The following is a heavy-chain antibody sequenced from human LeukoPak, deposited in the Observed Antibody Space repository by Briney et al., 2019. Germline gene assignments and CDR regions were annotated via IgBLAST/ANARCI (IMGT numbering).Heavy chain of an antibody. Sequence: PSQTLSLTCTVSGGSISSGSYYWSWIRQPAGKGLEWTGRIYTSGSTNYNPSLKSRVTISVDTSKNQFSLKLSSVTAADTAVYYCARVRIAVAGNYYYYYGMDVWGQGTTVTVSS. J-gene: IGHJ6*02. V-gene: IGHV4-61*02. CDR2: IYTSGST. D-gene: IGHD6-19*01. CDR1: GGSISSGSYY. CDR3: ARVRIAVAGNYYYYYGMDV.